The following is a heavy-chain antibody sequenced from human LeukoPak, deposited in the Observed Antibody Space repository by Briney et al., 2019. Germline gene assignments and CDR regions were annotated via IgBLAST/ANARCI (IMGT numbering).Heavy chain of an antibody. Sequence: QTGGSLRLSCAASGFNFSSYGMHWVRQAPGKGLEWVALMWYDGSNKHYADSVKGRLTISRDNSKSTLYLQMISLRAEDTAVYYCARYCGGGNCYSGLDVWGQGTTVIVSS. CDR3: ARYCGGGNCYSGLDV. J-gene: IGHJ6*02. CDR1: GFNFSSYG. V-gene: IGHV3-33*01. D-gene: IGHD2-15*01. CDR2: MWYDGSNK.